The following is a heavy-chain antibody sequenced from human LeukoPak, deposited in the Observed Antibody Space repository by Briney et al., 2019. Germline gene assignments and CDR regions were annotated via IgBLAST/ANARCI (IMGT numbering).Heavy chain of an antibody. D-gene: IGHD5-24*01. CDR2: IYSGGST. V-gene: IGHV3-66*01. J-gene: IGHJ5*02. CDR1: GFTFSSQA. CDR3: ALMATITKAFDP. Sequence: GGSLRLSCAASGFTFSSQAMSWVRQAPGKGLEWVSVIYSGGSTYYADSVKGRFTISRDNSKNTLYLQMNSLRAEDTAVYYCALMATITKAFDPWGQGTLVTVSS.